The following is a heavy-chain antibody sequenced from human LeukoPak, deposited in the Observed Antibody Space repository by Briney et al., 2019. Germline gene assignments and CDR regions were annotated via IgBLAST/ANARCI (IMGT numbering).Heavy chain of an antibody. J-gene: IGHJ4*02. CDR1: GFRFSDYY. D-gene: IGHD2/OR15-2a*01. Sequence: GGSLRLSCTASGFRFSDYYMSWIRQTPGKGLEWISYISGSTSSNYTAYPDSVKGRFTISRDNAKNSLYLQMKNLRPEDTAIYYCARLSGDYWGQGILVSVSS. V-gene: IGHV3-11*06. CDR2: ISGSTSSN. CDR3: ARLSGDY.